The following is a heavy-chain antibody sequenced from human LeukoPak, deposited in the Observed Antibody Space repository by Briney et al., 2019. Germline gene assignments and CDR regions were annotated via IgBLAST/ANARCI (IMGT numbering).Heavy chain of an antibody. V-gene: IGHV4-4*07. CDR2: IYTSGST. CDR1: GGSISSYY. J-gene: IGHJ3*02. CDR3: ARVYDFWSGYYGGDGGDAFDI. D-gene: IGHD3-3*01. Sequence: SETLSLTCTVSGGSISSYYWSWIRQPAGKGLEWIGRIYTSGSTNYNPSLKSRVTMSVDTSKNQFSLKLSSVTAADTAVYYCARVYDFWSGYYGGDGGDAFDIWGQGTMVTVSS.